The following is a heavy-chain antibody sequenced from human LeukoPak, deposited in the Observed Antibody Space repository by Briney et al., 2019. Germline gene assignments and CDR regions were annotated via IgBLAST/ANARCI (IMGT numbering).Heavy chain of an antibody. CDR2: ISAGGGST. Sequence: GGSLRLSCAASGLTFSDYSMTWVRQAPGKGLFWVSGISAGGGSTYYTDSVKGRFTISRDNSRNTLHLQMHSLRAEDTAVYYCVRWYDAFDIWGQGTMVTVSS. J-gene: IGHJ3*02. D-gene: IGHD2-15*01. V-gene: IGHV3-23*01. CDR3: VRWYDAFDI. CDR1: GLTFSDYS.